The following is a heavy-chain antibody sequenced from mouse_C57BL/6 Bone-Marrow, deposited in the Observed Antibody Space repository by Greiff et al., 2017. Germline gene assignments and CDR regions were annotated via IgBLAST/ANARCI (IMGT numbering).Heavy chain of an antibody. CDR3: ARDGGYFDV. CDR2: SRNKANDYTT. Sequence: EVQLVESGGGLVQSGRSLRLSCATSGFTFRDFYMAWVRQAPGKGLEWIAASRNKANDYTTAYSASVKGRFIVAIDTSQSILYLQMNALRAEDTAIYYCARDGGYFDVWGTGTTVTVSS. CDR1: GFTFRDFY. V-gene: IGHV7-1*01. J-gene: IGHJ1*03.